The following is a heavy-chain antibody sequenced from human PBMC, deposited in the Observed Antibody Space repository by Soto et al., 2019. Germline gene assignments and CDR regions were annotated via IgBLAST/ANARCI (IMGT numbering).Heavy chain of an antibody. CDR3: AREASAVISLDY. Sequence: ASVKVSCKASGYIFTACSMHWVRQAPGQGLEWVGWFNPNSGDTIYAQKFQGRVTLTRDTSISTAYMELYSLRSDDTAVYYCAREASAVISLDYWGQGTLVTVSS. CDR2: FNPNSGDT. V-gene: IGHV1-2*02. J-gene: IGHJ4*02. D-gene: IGHD6-19*01. CDR1: GYIFTACS.